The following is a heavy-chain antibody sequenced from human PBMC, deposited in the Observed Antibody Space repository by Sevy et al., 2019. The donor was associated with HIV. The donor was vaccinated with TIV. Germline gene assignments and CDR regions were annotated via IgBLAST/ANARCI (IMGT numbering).Heavy chain of an antibody. CDR1: GYTFTSYD. CDR2: MNPNSGNT. D-gene: IGHD4-4*01. J-gene: IGHJ6*02. CDR3: ARHPVTAGYYYGMDV. Sequence: ASVKVSCKASGYTFTSYDINWVRQATGQGLEWMGWMNPNSGNTGYAQKFQGRVTMTRNTSISTAYMELCSLRSEDTAVYYCARHPVTAGYYYGMDVWGQGTTVTVSS. V-gene: IGHV1-8*01.